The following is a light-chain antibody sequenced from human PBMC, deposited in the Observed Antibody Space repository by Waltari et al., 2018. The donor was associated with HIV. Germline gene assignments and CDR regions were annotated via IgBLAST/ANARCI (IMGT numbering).Light chain of an antibody. Sequence: QSALTHPPSASGSPGQSVTIPCAGTSRDIGLYNFVSWYQHHPGKAPKLMIAEVSRRPSGVPDRFSGSKSGNTASLTVSGLQAEDEAAYYCFSYAGNNYVLFGGGTKLTVL. CDR2: EVS. CDR1: SRDIGLYNF. CDR3: FSYAGNNYVL. J-gene: IGLJ2*01. V-gene: IGLV2-8*01.